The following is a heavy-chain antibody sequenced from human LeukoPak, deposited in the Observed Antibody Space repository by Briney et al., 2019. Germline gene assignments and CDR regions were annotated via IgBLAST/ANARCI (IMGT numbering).Heavy chain of an antibody. CDR2: ISSSSSYI. J-gene: IGHJ6*04. V-gene: IGHV3-21*01. CDR3: ARDNKWELPMDV. D-gene: IGHD1-26*01. Sequence: PGGSLRLSCAASGFTFSSYSMNWVRQAPGKGLEWVSSISSSSSYIYYADSVKGRFTISRDNAKNSLYLQMNSLRAEDTAVYYCARDNKWELPMDVWGKGTTVTVSS. CDR1: GFTFSSYS.